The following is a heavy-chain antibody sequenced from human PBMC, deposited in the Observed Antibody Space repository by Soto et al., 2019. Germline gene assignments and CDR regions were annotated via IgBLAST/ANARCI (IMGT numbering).Heavy chain of an antibody. CDR2: IIPIFDTT. V-gene: IGHV1-69*08. D-gene: IGHD3-22*01. Sequence: QVQLVQSGTEVKKPGSSVTVSCKASGGPYSKYSISWVRQAPGQGLEWVGRIIPIFDTTNYAQKIQGRATITADKSTSTVYMDLSSLRSEDTAVYYCARSLLGDDYESDGLDNWGQGTLVTVSS. CDR3: ARSLLGDDYESDGLDN. CDR1: GGPYSKYS. J-gene: IGHJ4*02.